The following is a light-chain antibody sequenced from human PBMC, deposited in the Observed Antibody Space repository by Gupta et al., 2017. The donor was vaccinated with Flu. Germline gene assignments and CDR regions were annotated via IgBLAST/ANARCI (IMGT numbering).Light chain of an antibody. CDR1: QYVRNNF. J-gene: IGKJ2*01. CDR3: QQECSAPYT. Sequence: EVVLTQSPGTLSLSPGESATLSCRASQYVRNNFLTWYQHKPGQAPRLLVFGASSRATGIPDRFSGSGSGTDFTLTIYSVEPEDFAVYYCQQECSAPYTFGQGTKMEIK. CDR2: GAS. V-gene: IGKV3-20*01.